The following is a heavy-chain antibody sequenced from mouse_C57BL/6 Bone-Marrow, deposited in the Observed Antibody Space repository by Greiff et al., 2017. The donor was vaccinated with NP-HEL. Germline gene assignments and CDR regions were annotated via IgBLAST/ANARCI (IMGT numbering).Heavy chain of an antibody. CDR3: ARPPFVDGSSYWYFGV. D-gene: IGHD1-1*01. Sequence: EVKVVESGGGLVQPGGSLKLSCAASGFTFSDYYMYWVRQTPDKRLEWVAYISNGGGSTYYPDTVKGRFTISRDNAKNTLYLQMRRLKSEDTAMYYGARPPFVDGSSYWYFGVWGTGTTVTVST. CDR1: GFTFSDYY. V-gene: IGHV5-12*01. J-gene: IGHJ1*03. CDR2: ISNGGGST.